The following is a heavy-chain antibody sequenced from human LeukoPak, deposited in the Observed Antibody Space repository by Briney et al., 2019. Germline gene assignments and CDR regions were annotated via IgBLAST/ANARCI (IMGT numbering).Heavy chain of an antibody. D-gene: IGHD3-10*01. CDR3: ARGLIPHSGSHTFDI. J-gene: IGHJ3*02. V-gene: IGHV1-2*02. Sequence: ASVKVSCKASGYTFTGYYMHWVRQAPGQGLEWMGWINPNSGGTNYAQKFQGRVTMTRDTSISTAYMELSRLRSDDTAVYYCARGLIPHSGSHTFDIWGQGTMVTVSS. CDR1: GYTFTGYY. CDR2: INPNSGGT.